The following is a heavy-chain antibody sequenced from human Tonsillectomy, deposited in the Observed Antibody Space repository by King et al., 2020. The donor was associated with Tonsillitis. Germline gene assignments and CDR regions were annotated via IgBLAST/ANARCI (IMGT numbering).Heavy chain of an antibody. Sequence: QLQESGPGLVKPSETLSLNCTVSGGSISSSTYYLGWIRQPPGKGLEWIGSIYHSGSTYYNPSLKSRVTISVDTSKNQFSLMLSSVTAADTAVYYCARQEFGGWYDFDYWGQGALVTVSS. CDR2: IYHSGST. V-gene: IGHV4-39*01. D-gene: IGHD6-19*01. J-gene: IGHJ4*02. CDR1: GGSISSSTYY. CDR3: ARQEFGGWYDFDY.